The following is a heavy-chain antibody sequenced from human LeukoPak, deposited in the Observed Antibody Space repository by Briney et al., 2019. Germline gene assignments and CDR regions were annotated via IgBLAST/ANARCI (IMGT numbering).Heavy chain of an antibody. Sequence: SETLSLTCTVSGASFSSASYWSWIRQPPGKGVEWIAHIYNGVNTNYNPSLKSRVTISVDTSKNQFSLRLNSVTAADTAVYYCARFQYKAAFDIWGQGTMVTVSS. D-gene: IGHD1-1*01. J-gene: IGHJ3*02. CDR1: GASFSSASY. V-gene: IGHV4-61*01. CDR3: ARFQYKAAFDI. CDR2: IYNGVNT.